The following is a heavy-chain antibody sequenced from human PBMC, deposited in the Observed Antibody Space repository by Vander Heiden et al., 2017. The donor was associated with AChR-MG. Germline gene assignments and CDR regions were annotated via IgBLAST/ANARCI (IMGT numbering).Heavy chain of an antibody. CDR2: IDYSGST. D-gene: IGHD2-21*02. Sequence: QLQLQESGPGLVRPSETLSLTCSVSGDSFSGDSFTTRSYFWAWLRQPPGKGLEWIGNIDYSGSTKYNPSLMRRATISVHTSRRQFSLDLDSVTAADTAVYYCARLGNWNDLYCGDDCYSGFDCWGQGTLVTVSS. CDR1: GDSFSGDSFTTRSYF. CDR3: ARLGNWNDLYCGDDCYSGFDC. J-gene: IGHJ4*02. V-gene: IGHV4-39*01.